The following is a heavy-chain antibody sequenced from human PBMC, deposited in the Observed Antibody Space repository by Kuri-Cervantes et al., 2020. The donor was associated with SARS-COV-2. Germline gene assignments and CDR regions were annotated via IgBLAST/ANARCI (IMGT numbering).Heavy chain of an antibody. D-gene: IGHD5-18*01. V-gene: IGHV3-21*01. CDR1: GFTFSSYS. Sequence: LSLTCAASGFTFSSYSMNWVRQAPGKGLEWVSSISSSSSYIYYADSVKGRFTISRDSAKNSLYLQMNSLRAEDTAVYYCARVHSYGPQDYYYYGMDVWGQGTTVTVSS. CDR2: ISSSSSYI. CDR3: ARVHSYGPQDYYYYGMDV. J-gene: IGHJ6*02.